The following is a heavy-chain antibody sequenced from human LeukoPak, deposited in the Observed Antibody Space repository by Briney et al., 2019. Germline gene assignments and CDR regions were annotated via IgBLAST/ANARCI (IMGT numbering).Heavy chain of an antibody. CDR1: GLTLSSHW. V-gene: IGHV3-7*01. D-gene: IGHD3-3*01. CDR3: ATPYYDYWSGYSGH. J-gene: IGHJ4*02. CDR2: INQDGSEK. Sequence: PGGSLRLSCATSGLTLSSHWMSWVRQAPGKGLEWVASINQDGSEKYYVDSVKGRFTISRDNAKNSLYLQMNSLRAEDTAVYYCATPYYDYWSGYSGHWGQGTLVTVSS.